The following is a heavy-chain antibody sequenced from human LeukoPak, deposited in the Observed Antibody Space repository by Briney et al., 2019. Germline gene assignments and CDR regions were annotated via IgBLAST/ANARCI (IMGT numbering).Heavy chain of an antibody. V-gene: IGHV3-23*01. CDR3: TKGYCSGGSCYPHFDY. Sequence: GGSLRLSCAASGFTFSSYAMSWVRQAPGKGLEWVSAISGSGGSTYYADSVKGRFTISRDNSKNTLYLQMNSLRAEDTAVYYCTKGYCSGGSCYPHFDYWAREPWSPSPQ. J-gene: IGHJ4*02. CDR2: ISGSGGST. CDR1: GFTFSSYA. D-gene: IGHD2-15*01.